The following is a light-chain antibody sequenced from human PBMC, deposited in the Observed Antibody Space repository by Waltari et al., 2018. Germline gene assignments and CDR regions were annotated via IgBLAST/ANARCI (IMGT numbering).Light chain of an antibody. Sequence: QTVVTQEPSLSVSPGGTVTLTCALSSGSVSSTSYASWYQQTPGQAPRTLVYKINNRSSGVPDRFSDSMLGNKAALTITGAQAEDESDYYCVLYMGSGIWVFGGGTKLTVL. J-gene: IGLJ3*02. CDR3: VLYMGSGIWV. CDR2: KIN. CDR1: SGSVSSTSY. V-gene: IGLV8-61*01.